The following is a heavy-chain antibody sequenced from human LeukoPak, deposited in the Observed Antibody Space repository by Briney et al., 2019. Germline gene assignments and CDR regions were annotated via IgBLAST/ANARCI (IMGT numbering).Heavy chain of an antibody. J-gene: IGHJ4*02. V-gene: IGHV7-4-1*02. Sequence: ASVKVSCKAFGYNFTRYAMNWVRQAPGQGLEWMGWINTKTGNPTYGKGFTGRFVFSLDTSVSTAYLQISSLKAGDTAVYYCARGGSSMALGFDYWGQGTLVTVSS. CDR3: ARGGSSMALGFDY. CDR1: GYNFTRYA. D-gene: IGHD2/OR15-2a*01. CDR2: INTKTGNP.